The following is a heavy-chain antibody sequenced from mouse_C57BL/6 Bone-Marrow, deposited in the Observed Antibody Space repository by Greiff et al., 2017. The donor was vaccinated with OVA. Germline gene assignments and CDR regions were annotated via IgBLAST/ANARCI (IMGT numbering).Heavy chain of an antibody. CDR1: GYTFTSYW. D-gene: IGHD1-1*01. CDR3: ARASPYYGSEGFAY. J-gene: IGHJ3*01. CDR2: IDPSDSYT. Sequence: QVQLQQPGAELVKPGASVKLSCKASGYTFTSYWMQWVKQRPGQGLEWIGEIDPSDSYTNYNQKFKGKATLTVDTSSSTAYMQLSSLTSEDSAVYYGARASPYYGSEGFAYWGQGTLVTVSA. V-gene: IGHV1-50*01.